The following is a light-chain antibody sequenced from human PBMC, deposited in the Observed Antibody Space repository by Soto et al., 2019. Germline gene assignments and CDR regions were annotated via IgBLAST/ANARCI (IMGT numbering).Light chain of an antibody. CDR3: QQRTNWRYT. Sequence: EVVLTQSPDTLSLSPGERATLSCRASQSVSRYLAWYQQKPGQAPRLLIYDTSNRATGIPARFSGSGSGTDFTLTISSLEPEDFAVYYCQQRTNWRYTFGQGTKVDIK. CDR1: QSVSRY. CDR2: DTS. J-gene: IGKJ2*01. V-gene: IGKV3-11*01.